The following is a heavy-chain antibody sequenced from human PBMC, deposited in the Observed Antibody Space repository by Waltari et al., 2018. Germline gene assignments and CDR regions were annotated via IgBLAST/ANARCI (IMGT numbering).Heavy chain of an antibody. Sequence: QVQLVESGGGVVQPGRSLRLSCAASGFTFSSYAMHWVRQAPGKGLEWVAVISYDGSNKYYEDSVKGRFTISRDNSKNTLYLQMNSLRAEDTAVYYCARDGGSGSYPRFFDYWGQGTLVTVSS. CDR2: ISYDGSNK. J-gene: IGHJ4*02. D-gene: IGHD1-26*01. CDR1: GFTFSSYA. CDR3: ARDGGSGSYPRFFDY. V-gene: IGHV3-30*01.